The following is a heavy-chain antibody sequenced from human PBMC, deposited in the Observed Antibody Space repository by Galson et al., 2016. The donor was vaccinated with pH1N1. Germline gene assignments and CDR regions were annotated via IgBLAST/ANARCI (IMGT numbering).Heavy chain of an antibody. CDR1: GYSFANFG. J-gene: IGHJ4*02. CDR3: ATGHYYETSGYAADY. D-gene: IGHD3-22*01. V-gene: IGHV1-18*01. CDR2: ISPYNGNT. Sequence: SCKASGYSFANFGINWVRQAPGQGLDWMGWISPYNGNTDYAQRFQGRLTMTTDRSTSTAYMHLKGLTSDDTAVYYCATGHYYETSGYAADYWGQGTLVTVSS.